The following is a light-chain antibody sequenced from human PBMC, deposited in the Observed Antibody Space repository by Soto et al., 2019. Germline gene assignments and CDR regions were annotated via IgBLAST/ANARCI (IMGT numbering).Light chain of an antibody. CDR2: GNS. V-gene: IGLV1-40*01. J-gene: IGLJ1*01. CDR1: SSNIGAGYD. CDR3: QSYAGSLSGSV. Sequence: QSVLTQPPSVSGAPGQRGTISCTGSSSNIGAGYDVHWYQQLPGTAPKLLIYGNSNRPSGVPDRFSGSKSGASASLAITGLQAEDEADYYCQSYAGSLSGSVFGTGTKVTVL.